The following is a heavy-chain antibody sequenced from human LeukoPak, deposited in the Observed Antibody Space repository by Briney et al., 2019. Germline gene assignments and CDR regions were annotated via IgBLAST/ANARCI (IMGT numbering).Heavy chain of an antibody. CDR2: IYYSGST. CDR1: GGSVSSGSYY. CDR3: ARDKRNMSTGDIDAFDI. V-gene: IGHV4-61*01. J-gene: IGHJ3*02. D-gene: IGHD7-27*01. Sequence: SETLSLTCTVSGGSVSSGSYYWSWIRQPPGKGLEWIGYIYYSGSTYYNPSLKSRVTISVDTSKNQFSLKLSSVTAADTAVYYCARDKRNMSTGDIDAFDIWGQGTMVTVSS.